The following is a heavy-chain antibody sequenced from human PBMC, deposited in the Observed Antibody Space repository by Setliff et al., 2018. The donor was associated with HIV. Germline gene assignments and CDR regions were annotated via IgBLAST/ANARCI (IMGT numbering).Heavy chain of an antibody. J-gene: IGHJ4*02. Sequence: PGGSLRLSCAASGFTFSSYWMSWVRQGPGKGLEWVANIKQGGSEKYYVDSVKGRFTISRDNAKNSLYLQMNSLRAEDTAVYYCAKWGGMGATEPYYFDYWGQGTLVTVSS. D-gene: IGHD1-26*01. CDR1: GFTFSSYW. CDR3: AKWGGMGATEPYYFDY. V-gene: IGHV3-7*01. CDR2: IKQGGSEK.